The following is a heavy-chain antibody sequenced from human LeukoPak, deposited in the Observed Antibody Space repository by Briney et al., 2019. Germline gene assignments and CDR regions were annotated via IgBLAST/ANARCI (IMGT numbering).Heavy chain of an antibody. CDR3: ARTLWGSSASNWFDP. CDR2: IKEDGSEK. J-gene: IGHJ5*02. V-gene: IGHV3-7*01. CDR1: GFTFSNYW. Sequence: PGGSLRLSCAASGFTFSNYWMTWVRQAPGKGLEWVASIKEDGSEKYFVDSVKGRFTISRDNAKNSLYLQMNSLRAEDTAVYCCARTLWGSSASNWFDPWGQGTLVTVSS. D-gene: IGHD6-25*01.